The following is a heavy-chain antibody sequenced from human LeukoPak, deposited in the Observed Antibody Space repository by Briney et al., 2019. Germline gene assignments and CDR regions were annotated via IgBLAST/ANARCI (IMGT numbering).Heavy chain of an antibody. CDR2: VSNNGNNQ. D-gene: IGHD2-15*01. V-gene: IGHV3-30*01. CDR1: GFTFSTYA. J-gene: IGHJ1*01. Sequence: PGGSLRLSCAASGFTFSTYAMYWVRQAPGKGPEWVAVVSNNGNNQDYADSVKGRFTVSRDNSKNTLFLQMNSLRLEDTAVYYCARTVGAAQRWGQGTLVTVSS. CDR3: ARTVGAAQR.